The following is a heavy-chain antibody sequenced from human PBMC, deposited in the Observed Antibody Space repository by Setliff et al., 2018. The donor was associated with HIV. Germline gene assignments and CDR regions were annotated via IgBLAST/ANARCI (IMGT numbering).Heavy chain of an antibody. CDR1: GASFSGYF. CDR3: ATLSGPVDH. CDR2: INHAGST. D-gene: IGHD3-3*01. V-gene: IGHV4-34*01. J-gene: IGHJ4*02. Sequence: SETLSLTCTLYGASFSGYFWSWIRQPPGKGLEWIGEINHAGSTNFNPSLKGRVTISVDMSKRQFSLRLTSVTAADTAVYYCATLSGPVDHWGQGTLVTVSS.